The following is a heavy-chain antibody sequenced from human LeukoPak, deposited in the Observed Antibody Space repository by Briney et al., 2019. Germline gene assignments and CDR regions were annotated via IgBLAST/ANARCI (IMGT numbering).Heavy chain of an antibody. D-gene: IGHD5-12*01. Sequence: PSETLSLTCSVSGYSISSGYYWGWIRPPPGKGLEWIGSIYQSGSTYYNPSLKSRVTISVDTSKNQFSLKLSSVTAADTAVYYCARGTSGYVFFDYWGQGTLVTVSS. CDR3: ARGTSGYVFFDY. CDR2: IYQSGST. CDR1: GYSISSGYY. V-gene: IGHV4-38-2*02. J-gene: IGHJ4*02.